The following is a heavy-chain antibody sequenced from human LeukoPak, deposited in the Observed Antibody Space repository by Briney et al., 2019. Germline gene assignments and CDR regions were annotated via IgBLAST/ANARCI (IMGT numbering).Heavy chain of an antibody. J-gene: IGHJ4*02. CDR2: IYYSGST. CDR1: GGSLSSGGYY. V-gene: IGHV4-31*03. CDR3: ARDGYGSGSYYY. D-gene: IGHD3-10*01. Sequence: SETLSLTCTVSGGSLSSGGYYWSWLRQHPGTGLEWIGYIYYSGSTYYNPSPKSRVTISVDTSKNQFSLKLSSVTAADTAVYYCARDGYGSGSYYYWGQGTLVTVSS.